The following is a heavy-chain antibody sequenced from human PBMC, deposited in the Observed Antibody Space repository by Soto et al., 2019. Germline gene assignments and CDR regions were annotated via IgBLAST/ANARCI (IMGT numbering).Heavy chain of an antibody. J-gene: IGHJ4*02. CDR2: IKQDGSEK. CDR3: AREGGNYIDY. Sequence: EVQLVESGGGLVQPGGSLRLSCAASGLTFISYWMSWVRQAPGKGLEWVANIKQDGSEKYYVDSVRGRFTISRDNAKNSLFLQMNSLRAEATAVYYCAREGGNYIDYWGQGTLGTVSS. CDR1: GLTFISYW. V-gene: IGHV3-7*03.